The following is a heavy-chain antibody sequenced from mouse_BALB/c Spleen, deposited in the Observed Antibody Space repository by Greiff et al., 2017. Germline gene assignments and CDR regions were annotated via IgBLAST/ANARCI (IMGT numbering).Heavy chain of an antibody. Sequence: QVQLKESGPEVVRPGVSVKISCKGSGYTFTDYAMHWVKQSHAKSLEWIGVISTYNGNTNYNQKFKGKATMTVDKSSSTAYMELARLTSEDSAIYYCARADDYYGSSYVFDYWGQGTTLTVSS. CDR3: ARADDYYGSSYVFDY. CDR2: ISTYNGNT. D-gene: IGHD1-1*01. CDR1: GYTFTDYA. V-gene: IGHV1-67*01. J-gene: IGHJ2*01.